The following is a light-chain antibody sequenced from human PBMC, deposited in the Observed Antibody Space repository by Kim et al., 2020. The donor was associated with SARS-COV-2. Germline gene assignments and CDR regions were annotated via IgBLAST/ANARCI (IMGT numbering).Light chain of an antibody. Sequence: VSQGETATLPCRAGQSVSSYLAWYQHKPGQAPRRLIYGASPRATGIPARFSGSGSGTEFTLTISSLESEDFAVYYCQQCNNWPRTFGEGTKVYIK. CDR3: QQCNNWPRT. J-gene: IGKJ1*01. CDR1: QSVSSY. V-gene: IGKV3-15*01. CDR2: GAS.